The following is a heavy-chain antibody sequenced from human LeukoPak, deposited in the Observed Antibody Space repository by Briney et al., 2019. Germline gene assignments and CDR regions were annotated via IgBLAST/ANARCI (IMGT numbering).Heavy chain of an antibody. J-gene: IGHJ4*02. CDR1: GFTFSSYS. CDR3: ARGQENYGYTFDY. D-gene: IGHD1-7*01. Sequence: GGSLRLSCAASGFTFSSYSMNWVRQAPGKGLEWVAAISTTSGNIYYADSVKGRFTISRDNAKNSLFLQMNSLRAEDTAVYYCARGQENYGYTFDYWGQGTLVTVSS. CDR2: ISTTSGNI. V-gene: IGHV3-21*01.